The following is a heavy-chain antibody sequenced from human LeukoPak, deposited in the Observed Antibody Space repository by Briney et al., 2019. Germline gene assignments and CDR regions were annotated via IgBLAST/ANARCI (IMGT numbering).Heavy chain of an antibody. J-gene: IGHJ4*02. CDR3: VSAMVPYYFDY. V-gene: IGHV4-39*01. Sequence: SETLSLTCTVSGGSISSSSYYWGWIRQPPGKGLEWIGSIYYSGSTYYNPSLKSRVTISVDTSKNQFSLKLSSVTAADTAVYYCVSAMVPYYFDYWGQGTLVTVTS. D-gene: IGHD5-18*01. CDR1: GGSISSSSYY. CDR2: IYYSGST.